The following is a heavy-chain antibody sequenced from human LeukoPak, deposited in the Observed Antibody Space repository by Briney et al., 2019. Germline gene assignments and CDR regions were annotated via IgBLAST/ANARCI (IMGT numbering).Heavy chain of an antibody. CDR3: ARELFDFDY. V-gene: IGHV3-23*01. J-gene: IGHJ4*02. CDR1: GFTFDNFA. CDR2: ITGSGGST. Sequence: RGSLRLSCAPPGFTFDNFAMTWVRQAPGKGLEWVSEITGSGGSTYYADSVKGRFTISRDNSKNTLYLQMNSLRAEDTAIYYCARELFDFDYWGQGTLVTVSS. D-gene: IGHD3-10*01.